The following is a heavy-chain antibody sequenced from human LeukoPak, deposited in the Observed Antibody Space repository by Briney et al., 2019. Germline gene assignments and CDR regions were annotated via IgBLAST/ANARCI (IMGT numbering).Heavy chain of an antibody. Sequence: GGSLRLSCAASGFTFSSYAMSWVRQAPGEGLEWVSGLSDSGTSAHYADSVKGRFTISRDNSKNTLYLQMNSLRAEDAAVYYCAKGRGGLTYYFDYWGQGTLVTVSS. V-gene: IGHV3-23*01. D-gene: IGHD3-16*01. J-gene: IGHJ4*02. CDR1: GFTFSSYA. CDR2: LSDSGTSA. CDR3: AKGRGGLTYYFDY.